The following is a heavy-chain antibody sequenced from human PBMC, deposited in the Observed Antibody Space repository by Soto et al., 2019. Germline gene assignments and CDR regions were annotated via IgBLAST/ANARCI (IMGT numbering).Heavy chain of an antibody. CDR2: VDSAGSGT. Sequence: VPLVESGGGSVQPGGSLRLSCVASGITFSGYWMHWVRQVPGKGLVWVARVDSAGSGTSYADSEKGRFTISRDNAKNTLSVQMDSLRVEDTAVYYCATVFEHWGQGIPVTVSS. CDR1: GITFSGYW. V-gene: IGHV3-74*01. J-gene: IGHJ4*02. CDR3: ATVFEH.